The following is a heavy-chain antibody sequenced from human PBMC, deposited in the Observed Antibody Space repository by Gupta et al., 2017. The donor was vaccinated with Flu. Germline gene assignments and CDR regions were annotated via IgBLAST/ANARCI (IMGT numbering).Heavy chain of an antibody. CDR1: GYTFTSYD. D-gene: IGHD2-8*01. CDR3: AKRPYCTTVCQAIDL. CDR2: MNPNSGNT. V-gene: IGHV1-8*02. Sequence: QVQLVQSGAEVKNPGASVKVSCKASGYTFTSYDINWVRQAPGQGLEWMGWMNPNSGNTGYAQKFQGRVTMTRDTSISTAYMELSSLRSEDTAVYYCAKRPYCTTVCQAIDLWGPGTLVTVSS. J-gene: IGHJ2*01.